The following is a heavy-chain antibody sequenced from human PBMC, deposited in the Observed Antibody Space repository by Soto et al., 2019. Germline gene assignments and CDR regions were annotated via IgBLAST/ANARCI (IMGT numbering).Heavy chain of an antibody. Sequence: EVQLVESGGGLAKPGGSLRLSCAASGFTFSGDAMNWVRQSPGKGLEWVSSISTTSTYIYYADSVKGRFTISRDNANNSLHLQMNDLRAEDTAVYYCTRDYVMDVWGQGTTVTVSS. J-gene: IGHJ6*02. CDR2: ISTTSTYI. V-gene: IGHV3-21*01. CDR1: GFTFSGDA. D-gene: IGHD3-10*02. CDR3: TRDYVMDV.